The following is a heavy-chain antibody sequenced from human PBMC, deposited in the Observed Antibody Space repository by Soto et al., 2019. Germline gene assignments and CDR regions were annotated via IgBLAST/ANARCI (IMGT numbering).Heavy chain of an antibody. CDR2: IYYSGST. CDR1: GCSISSSSYY. CDR3: ARHKYHSSGPSDY. Sequence: SETLSLTCTVSGCSISSSSYYWCWILQPPGKGLEWIGSIYYSGSTYYNPSLKSRVTISVDTSKNQFSLKLSSVTAADTAVYYWARHKYHSSGPSDYWGQGTLVTVYS. V-gene: IGHV4-39*01. J-gene: IGHJ4*02. D-gene: IGHD3-22*01.